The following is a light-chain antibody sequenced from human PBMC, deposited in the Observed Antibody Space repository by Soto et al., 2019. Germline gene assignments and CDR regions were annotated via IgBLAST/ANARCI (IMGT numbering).Light chain of an antibody. V-gene: IGLV2-14*01. CDR1: SSDVGGYNY. CDR3: SSYTVGTTPWL. CDR2: EVN. J-gene: IGLJ3*02. Sequence: QSVLTQPASVSGSPGQSITISCTGTSSDVGGYNYVSWYQQHPGKAPKLMIYEVNRRPSGVSNRFSGSKSGNTASLTISGLQAEDEAHYYCSSYTVGTTPWLFGGGTKLTVL.